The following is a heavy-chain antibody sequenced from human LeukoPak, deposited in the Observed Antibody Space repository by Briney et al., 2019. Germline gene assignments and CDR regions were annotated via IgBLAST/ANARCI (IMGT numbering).Heavy chain of an antibody. J-gene: IGHJ4*02. CDR1: GGSFSGYY. V-gene: IGHV4-34*01. Sequence: SETLSLTCAVYGGSFSGYYWSWIRQPPGKGLEWIGEINHSGSTNYNPSLKSRVTISVDTSKNQFSLKLSSVTAADTAVYYCARGDPYYYDSSGPQALDYWGQGTLVTVSS. CDR2: INHSGST. D-gene: IGHD3-22*01. CDR3: ARGDPYYYDSSGPQALDY.